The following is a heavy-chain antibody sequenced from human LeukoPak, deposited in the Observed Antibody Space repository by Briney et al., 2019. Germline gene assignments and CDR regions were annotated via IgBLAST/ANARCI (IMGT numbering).Heavy chain of an antibody. D-gene: IGHD3-22*01. Sequence: ASVKVSCKASGYTFTSYAMHWVRQAPGQSLEWMGWINAGNGNTKYSQKFQGRVTITRDTSASTAYMELSSLRSEDTAVYYCAREWGYYDSSGYPNYGMDVWGQGTTVTVSS. V-gene: IGHV1-3*01. J-gene: IGHJ6*02. CDR2: INAGNGNT. CDR1: GYTFTSYA. CDR3: AREWGYYDSSGYPNYGMDV.